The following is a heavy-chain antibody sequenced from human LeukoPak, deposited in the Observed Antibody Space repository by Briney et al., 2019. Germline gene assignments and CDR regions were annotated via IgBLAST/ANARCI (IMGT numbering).Heavy chain of an antibody. V-gene: IGHV3-21*01. Sequence: GGSLRLSCAASGFTFSSYDMNWVRQAPGKGLEWVSSINGESTFKVYADSVKGRFTISRDNAKNSLYLQMDSLRAEDTAVYYCAKYQTGTWTSYDSSDIWGQGTLVTVSS. CDR2: INGESTFK. CDR3: AKYQTGTWTSYDSSDI. CDR1: GFTFSSYD. J-gene: IGHJ3*02. D-gene: IGHD1-7*01.